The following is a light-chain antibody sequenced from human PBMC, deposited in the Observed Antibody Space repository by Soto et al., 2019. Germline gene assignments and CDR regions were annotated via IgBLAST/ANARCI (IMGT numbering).Light chain of an antibody. CDR2: EGS. CDR3: CSYTGRSTLI. V-gene: IGLV2-23*01. CDR1: SSDVGGYNL. J-gene: IGLJ2*01. Sequence: QSALTRPASVSGSPGQSITISCTGTSSDVGGYNLVSWYQQHPGKAPKLMIYEGSTRPSGISNRFSGSKSGNTASLTISGLQAEDEGDYYCCSYTGRSTLIFGGGTKLTVL.